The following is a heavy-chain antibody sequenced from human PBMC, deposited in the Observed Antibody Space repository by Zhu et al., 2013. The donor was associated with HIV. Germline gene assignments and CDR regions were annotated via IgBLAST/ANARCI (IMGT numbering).Heavy chain of an antibody. CDR3: ARDFKDSHCYYFDY. D-gene: IGHD2-21*01. V-gene: IGHV3-30-3*01. Sequence: VQLVESGGGVVQPGRSLRLSCAASGFTFSSYAMHWVRQAPGKGLEWVAVISYDGSNKYYADSVKGRFTISRDNSKNTLYLQMNSLRAEDTAVYYCARDFKDSHCYYFDYWGQGTLVTVSS. CDR1: GFTFSSYA. CDR2: ISYDGSNK. J-gene: IGHJ4*02.